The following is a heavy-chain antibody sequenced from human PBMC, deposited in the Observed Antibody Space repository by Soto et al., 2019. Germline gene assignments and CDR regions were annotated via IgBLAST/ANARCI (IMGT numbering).Heavy chain of an antibody. D-gene: IGHD3-22*01. CDR3: ARGVGLSIYDKKYYFDY. V-gene: IGHV1-69*13. J-gene: IGHJ4*02. CDR1: GGTFSSYA. Sequence: SVKVSCKXSGGTFSSYAISWVRQAPGQGLEWMGGIIPIFGTANYAQKFQGRVTITADESTSTAYMELSSLRSEDTAVYYCARGVGLSIYDKKYYFDYWGQGTLVTVSS. CDR2: IIPIFGTA.